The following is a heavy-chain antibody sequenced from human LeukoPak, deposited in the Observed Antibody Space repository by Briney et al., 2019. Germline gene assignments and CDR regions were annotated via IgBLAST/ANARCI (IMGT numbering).Heavy chain of an antibody. Sequence: GGSLRLSCTASGFTISGDAMPWVRQAPGKGLQWVAHISFDGSYKYYADSVKGRFTISRDNSKNTLYLQMNSLRTDDTALFYCARETLDALDLWGPGTLVTVSS. CDR1: GFTISGDA. J-gene: IGHJ3*01. CDR3: ARETLDALDL. V-gene: IGHV3-30*04. CDR2: ISFDGSYK.